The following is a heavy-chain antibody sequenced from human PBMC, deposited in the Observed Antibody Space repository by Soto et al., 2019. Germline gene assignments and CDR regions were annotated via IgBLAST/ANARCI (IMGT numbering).Heavy chain of an antibody. CDR2: IYYSGST. Sequence: PSETLSLTCTVSGGSISSYYWSWIRQPPGKGLEWIGYIYYSGSTNYNPSLKSRVTISVDTSKNQFSLKLSSVTAADTAVYYCARYCTNGVCYRGYGMDVWGQGTTVTVSS. CDR1: GGSISSYY. V-gene: IGHV4-59*01. CDR3: ARYCTNGVCYRGYGMDV. D-gene: IGHD2-8*01. J-gene: IGHJ6*02.